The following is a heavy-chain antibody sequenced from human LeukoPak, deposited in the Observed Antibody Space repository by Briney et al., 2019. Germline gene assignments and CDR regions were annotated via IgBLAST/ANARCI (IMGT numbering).Heavy chain of an antibody. Sequence: GGSLRLSCAASGFTFSSYGMHWVRQAPGKGLEWVAVISYDGSNKYYADSVKGRFTISRDDSKNTLYLQMNSLRAEDTAVYYCAKDIVVVPAAIYGMDVWGQGTTVTVSS. D-gene: IGHD2-2*01. V-gene: IGHV3-30*18. CDR1: GFTFSSYG. CDR2: ISYDGSNK. CDR3: AKDIVVVPAAIYGMDV. J-gene: IGHJ6*02.